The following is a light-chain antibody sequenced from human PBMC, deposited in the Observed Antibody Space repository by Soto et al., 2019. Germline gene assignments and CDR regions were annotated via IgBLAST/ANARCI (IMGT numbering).Light chain of an antibody. Sequence: IDINMSRSSLSADVGDRVTMTCRASQSISSYLNWYQQKPGKAPKLLIYAASSLQSGVPSRFSGGGSGTDFTLTISSLQPEDFATYYCQQSYSTPWTFGQGTKVDNK. CDR2: AAS. CDR3: QQSYSTPWT. CDR1: QSISSY. J-gene: IGKJ1*01. V-gene: IGKV1-39*01.